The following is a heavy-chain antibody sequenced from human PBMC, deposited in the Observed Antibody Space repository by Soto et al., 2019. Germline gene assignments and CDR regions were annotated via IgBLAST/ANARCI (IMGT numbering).Heavy chain of an antibody. CDR3: ALTDYYASSGHYFDV. V-gene: IGHV1-2*02. J-gene: IGHJ4*02. D-gene: IGHD3-22*01. Sequence: ASVKVSCKASGYTFTGFYMHWLRQAPGQGLEWMGWLHPSSGGTRYAQKFQGRVTMTRDTSISTAYMELSRLRSDDTAVFYCALTDYYASSGHYFDVWGQGTLVTVSS. CDR1: GYTFTGFY. CDR2: LHPSSGGT.